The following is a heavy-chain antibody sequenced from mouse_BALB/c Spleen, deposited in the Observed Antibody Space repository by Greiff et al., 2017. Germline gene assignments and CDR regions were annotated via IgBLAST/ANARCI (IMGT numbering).Heavy chain of an antibody. D-gene: IGHD1-1*01. CDR2: ISYDGSN. CDR1: GYSITSGYY. J-gene: IGHJ4*01. Sequence: EVQLQESGPGLVKPSQSLSLTCSVTGYSITSGYYWNWIRQFPGNKLEWMGYISYDGSNNYKPSLKNRISITRDTSKNKFFLKLNSVTTEDTATYYWAREPYGSSSAMDYWGQGTSVTVSS. V-gene: IGHV3-6*01. CDR3: AREPYGSSSAMDY.